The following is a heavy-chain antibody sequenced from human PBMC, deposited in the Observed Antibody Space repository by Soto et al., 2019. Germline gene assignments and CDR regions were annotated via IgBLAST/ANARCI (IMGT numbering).Heavy chain of an antibody. V-gene: IGHV4-30-2*01. CDR1: GGSVTSGGFA. J-gene: IGHJ5*01. CDR3: AREFRSRFDP. D-gene: IGHD2-21*01. CDR2: IYDSGNP. Sequence: SETLSLTCAVSGGSVTSGGFAWSWIRQTPRKGLEWIGYIYDSGNPNYNGSLKSRVTISIDRSKNHVSLRMTSVTAADTAIYYCAREFRSRFDPWGQGSLVTVSS.